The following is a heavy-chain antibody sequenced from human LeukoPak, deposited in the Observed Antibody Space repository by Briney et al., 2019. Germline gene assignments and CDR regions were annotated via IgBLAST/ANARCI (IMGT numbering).Heavy chain of an antibody. CDR2: IRYDGSNK. Sequence: GGSLRLSCAASEFTFSNYGMHWVRQAPGKGLEWVAFIRYDGSNKYNADSVKGRFTISRDNSKNTLYLQMNSLRAEDTAVYYCAKSIPAIAVAVSTRQWGQGTLVTVSS. CDR3: AKSIPAIAVAVSTRQ. CDR1: EFTFSNYG. D-gene: IGHD6-19*01. V-gene: IGHV3-30*02. J-gene: IGHJ4*02.